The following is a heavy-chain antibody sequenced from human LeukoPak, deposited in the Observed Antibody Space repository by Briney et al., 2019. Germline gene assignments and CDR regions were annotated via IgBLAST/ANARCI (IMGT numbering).Heavy chain of an antibody. D-gene: IGHD2-15*01. CDR2: ISGSYT. CDR3: AKSPLEYCSSASCFLYFDY. V-gene: IGHV3-23*01. Sequence: GGSLRLSCEASGFSFRDYWMSWVRQAPGKGLEWVSTISGSYTYYADSVKGRFAISRDNSQNTLYLQMNSLRAEDTAIYYCAKSPLEYCSSASCFLYFDYWGQGTLVAVSS. CDR1: GFSFRDYW. J-gene: IGHJ4*02.